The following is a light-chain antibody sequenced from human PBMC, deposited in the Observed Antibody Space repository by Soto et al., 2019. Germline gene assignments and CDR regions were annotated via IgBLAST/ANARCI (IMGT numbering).Light chain of an antibody. CDR1: QSVASTY. CDR2: GAS. J-gene: IGKJ1*01. CDR3: QQYGSSPQS. Sequence: EIVLTQSPGTLSLSPGERATLSCRASQSVASTYLAWYQKKPGQAPRLLFYGASSRAAGIPDRFSGSGSGTDFTLTISRLEHEDFAVYYCQQYGSSPQSFGQGTKVEIK. V-gene: IGKV3-20*01.